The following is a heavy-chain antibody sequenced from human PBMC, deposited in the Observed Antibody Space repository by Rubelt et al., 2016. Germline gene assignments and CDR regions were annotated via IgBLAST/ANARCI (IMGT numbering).Heavy chain of an antibody. V-gene: IGHV4-59*05. Sequence: QLQLQESGPGLVKPSETLSLTCTVSGGSISSYYWSWIRQPPGKGLEWIGSIYYSGSTYYNPSLKSRVTISVDTSKNQFSLKLSSVTAADTAVYYCARHPLVRGAPYYFDYWGQGTLVTVSS. J-gene: IGHJ4*02. D-gene: IGHD3-10*01. CDR2: IYYSGST. CDR1: GGSISSYY. CDR3: ARHPLVRGAPYYFDY.